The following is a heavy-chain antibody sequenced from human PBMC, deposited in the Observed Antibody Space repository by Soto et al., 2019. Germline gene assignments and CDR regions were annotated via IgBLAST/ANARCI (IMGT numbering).Heavy chain of an antibody. V-gene: IGHV3-11*05. CDR1: GFTFSDYY. J-gene: IGHJ4*02. CDR3: ARVLDAWGYDSSGSGFDY. Sequence: GGSLRLSCAASGFTFSDYYMSWIRQAPGKGLEWVSYISSSSSYTNYADSVKGRFTISRDNAKNSLYLQMNSLRAEDTAVYYCARVLDAWGYDSSGSGFDYWGQGTLVTVPQ. CDR2: ISSSSSYT. D-gene: IGHD3-22*01.